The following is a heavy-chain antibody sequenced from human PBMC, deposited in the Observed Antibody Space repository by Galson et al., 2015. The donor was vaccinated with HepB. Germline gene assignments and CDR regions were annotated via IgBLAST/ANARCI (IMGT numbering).Heavy chain of an antibody. CDR3: AKGVNYGSGNRAFDI. D-gene: IGHD3-10*01. CDR1: GFTFSDYA. V-gene: IGHV3-23*01. CDR2: FGGVDGRT. Sequence: SLRLSCAASGFTFSDYAMNWVRQVPGKGLEWVSVFGGVDGRTYYADSVKGRFTISRDNSKNTLGLQMNSLRVEDTAVYYCAKGVNYGSGNRAFDIWGQGTMVIVSS. J-gene: IGHJ3*02.